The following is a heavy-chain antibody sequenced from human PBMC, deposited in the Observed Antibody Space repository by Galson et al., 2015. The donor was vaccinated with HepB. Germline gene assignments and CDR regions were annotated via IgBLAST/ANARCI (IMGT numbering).Heavy chain of an antibody. CDR1: GGSINKYY. CDR2: IFYTGVT. CDR3: AREYNGNNYVFDL. V-gene: IGHV4-59*01. Sequence: LTCTISGGSINKYYWAWIRQSPGRALEWIGYIFYTGVTNYNPSLKSRVTISVETSRNQFSLNLTSVTAADTGIYYCAREYNGNNYVFDLWGQGTRVSVSS. D-gene: IGHD1/OR15-1a*01. J-gene: IGHJ3*01.